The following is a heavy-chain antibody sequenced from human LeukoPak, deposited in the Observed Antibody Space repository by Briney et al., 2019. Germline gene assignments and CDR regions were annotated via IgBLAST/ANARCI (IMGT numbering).Heavy chain of an antibody. J-gene: IGHJ5*02. V-gene: IGHV1-18*01. CDR2: INTYNGNT. D-gene: IGHD2-2*01. CDR1: GYTFTSHG. CDR3: ARVVVVPAANWFDP. Sequence: ASVKVSCKASGYTFTSHGISWVRQAPGQGLEWMGWINTYNGNTNYAQKLQGRVTMTTDTSTTTAYMELRSLRSDDTAVYYCARVVVVPAANWFDPWGQGTLVTVSS.